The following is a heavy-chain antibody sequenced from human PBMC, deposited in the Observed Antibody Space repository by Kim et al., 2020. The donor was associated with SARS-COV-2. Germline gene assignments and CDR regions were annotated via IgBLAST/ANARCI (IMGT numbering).Heavy chain of an antibody. D-gene: IGHD2-8*01. J-gene: IGHJ3*02. Sequence: SVKGRFTISRDNAKNSLYLQMNSLRAEDTAVYYCARDGEGTNGVYDAFDIWGQGTMVTVSS. CDR3: ARDGEGTNGVYDAFDI. V-gene: IGHV3-48*03.